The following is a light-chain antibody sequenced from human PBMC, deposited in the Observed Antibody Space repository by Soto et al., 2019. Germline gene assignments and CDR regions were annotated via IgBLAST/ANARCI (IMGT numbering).Light chain of an antibody. J-gene: IGKJ1*01. CDR1: QSVSSN. Sequence: PATLSLSPGESATLSCRASQSVSSNLAWYQQKPGQAPRLLIYRASTRATGIPARFSGSGSGTEFTLTISSLQSEDFAVYYCQQYKYWPPWTFGQGTKV. CDR2: RAS. CDR3: QQYKYWPPWT. V-gene: IGKV3-15*01.